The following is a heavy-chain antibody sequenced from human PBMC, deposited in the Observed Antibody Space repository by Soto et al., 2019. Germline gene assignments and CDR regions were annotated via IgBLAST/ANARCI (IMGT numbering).Heavy chain of an antibody. CDR1: GGSISSYY. J-gene: IGHJ4*02. CDR2: IYYSGST. Sequence: TSETLSLTCTVSGGSISSYYWSWIRQPPGKGLEWIGYIYYSGSTNYNPSLKSRVTISVDTSKNQFSLKLSSVTAADTAVYYCARGPRYFDWLLYGGFDYWGQGTLVTVSS. D-gene: IGHD3-9*01. CDR3: ARGPRYFDWLLYGGFDY. V-gene: IGHV4-59*01.